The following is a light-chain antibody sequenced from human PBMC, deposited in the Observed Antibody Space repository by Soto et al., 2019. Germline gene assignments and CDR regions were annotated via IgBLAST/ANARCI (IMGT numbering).Light chain of an antibody. CDR1: QTITSD. J-gene: IGKJ1*01. Sequence: DIQMTQSPSSLSASVGDRVTMSFRASQTITSDLNWYQQKPGKAPKLLIYAASNLQSGVPSRFSGSGSGTDFTFTISSLQPEDFATYYCQQTYSTPGWTFGQGTKVDI. V-gene: IGKV1-39*01. CDR2: AAS. CDR3: QQTYSTPGWT.